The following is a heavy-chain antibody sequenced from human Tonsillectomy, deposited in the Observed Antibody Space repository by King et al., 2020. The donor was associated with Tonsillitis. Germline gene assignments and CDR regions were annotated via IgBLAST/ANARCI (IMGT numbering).Heavy chain of an antibody. CDR3: AHTLAGHNWFDS. CDR1: GFSVNTSGVG. V-gene: IGHV2-5*02. J-gene: IGHJ5*01. CDR2: IYWDDDK. Sequence: QFTLKESGPTLVKPTQTLTLTCTFSGFSVNTSGVGVGWIRHPPVQALEWLALIYWDDDKRSSPSLRSRLSIRKDTSKNHVVLTLTNMDSVDTATYYCAHTLAGHNWFDSWGQGTLVTVSS. D-gene: IGHD3-16*01.